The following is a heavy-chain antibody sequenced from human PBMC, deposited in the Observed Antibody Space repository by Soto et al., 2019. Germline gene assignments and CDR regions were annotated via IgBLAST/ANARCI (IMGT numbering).Heavy chain of an antibody. CDR2: ISPSSSGRAT. V-gene: IGHV3-11*04. Sequence: QVQLVESGGGLVKPGGSLRLSCAASGFTFSDYYISWIRQAPGKGLEWVSYISPSSSGRATDYADSVKGRFTISKDNAKNSLYLQMNSLRAEDTAVYYCARDYDRTPGIYWGQGTLVTVSS. CDR1: GFTFSDYY. D-gene: IGHD3-22*01. J-gene: IGHJ4*02. CDR3: ARDYDRTPGIY.